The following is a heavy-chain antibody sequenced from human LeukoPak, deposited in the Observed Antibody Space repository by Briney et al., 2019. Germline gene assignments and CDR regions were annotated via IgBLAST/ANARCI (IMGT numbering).Heavy chain of an antibody. CDR1: GYTFTRYY. Sequence: ASVKVSCTASGYTFTRYYMHWVRQAPGQGLEWMGWINPYSGATNYAQKFQGRVTMTRDTSISTAYMDLSSLKSDDTAVYYCARAHIGNDLFIDYWGQGTLVTVSS. V-gene: IGHV1-2*02. J-gene: IGHJ4*02. CDR3: ARAHIGNDLFIDY. CDR2: INPYSGAT. D-gene: IGHD2-21*01.